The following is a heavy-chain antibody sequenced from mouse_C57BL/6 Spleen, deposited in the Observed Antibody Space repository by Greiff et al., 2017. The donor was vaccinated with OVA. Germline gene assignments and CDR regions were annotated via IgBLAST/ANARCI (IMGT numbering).Heavy chain of an antibody. D-gene: IGHD2-1*01. Sequence: EVQLQQSGPELVKPGASVKISCKASGYTFTDYYMNWVKQSHGKSLEWIGDINPNNGGTSYNQKFKGKATLTVDKSSSTAYMELRSLTSEDSAVYYCARRGGNSYYFDYWGQGTTLTVSS. CDR1: GYTFTDYY. CDR2: INPNNGGT. V-gene: IGHV1-26*01. J-gene: IGHJ2*01. CDR3: ARRGGNSYYFDY.